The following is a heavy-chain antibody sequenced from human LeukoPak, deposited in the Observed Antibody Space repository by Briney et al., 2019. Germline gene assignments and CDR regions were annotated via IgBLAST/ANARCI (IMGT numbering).Heavy chain of an antibody. Sequence: GASVKVSCKASGYTFTSYAMNWVRQAPGQGLEWMGWINTSTGNPTYAQGFTGRFVFSLDTSVSTAYLQISSLKAEDTAVYYCASAPRFTIFGVVARGYMDVWGKGTTVTVS. D-gene: IGHD3-3*01. V-gene: IGHV7-4-1*02. CDR1: GYTFTSYA. CDR3: ASAPRFTIFGVVARGYMDV. J-gene: IGHJ6*03. CDR2: INTSTGNP.